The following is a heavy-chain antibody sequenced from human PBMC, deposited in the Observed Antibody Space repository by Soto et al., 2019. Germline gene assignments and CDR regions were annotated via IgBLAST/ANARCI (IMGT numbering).Heavy chain of an antibody. CDR3: ARGAADYGDAFDI. J-gene: IGHJ3*02. CDR2: IYWSGNT. CDR1: GGSTSSGGYY. Sequence: QVQLEESGPGLVKPSQTLSLTCTVSGGSTSSGGYYSTWIRQHPGKGLEWIGYIYWSGNTYYNPSLKSRVTISVDTSSNQFSLKLSSVTAADTAVYFCARGAADYGDAFDIWGQGTKVTVSS. D-gene: IGHD4-17*01. V-gene: IGHV4-31*03.